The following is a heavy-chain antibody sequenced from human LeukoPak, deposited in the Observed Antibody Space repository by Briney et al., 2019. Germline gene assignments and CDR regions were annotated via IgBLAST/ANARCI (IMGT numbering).Heavy chain of an antibody. CDR2: IYYSGSTSGSTT. J-gene: IGHJ4*02. CDR1: GGSISSGDHY. D-gene: IGHD5-12*01. V-gene: IGHV4-30-4*01. CDR3: ASGGADSGSLFDY. Sequence: SETLSLTCTVSGGSISSGDHYWSWIRQPPGKDLEWIGYIYYSGSTSGSTTYYNPSLKSRVTVSVDTSKNQFSLKLRSVTAADTAVYYCASGGADSGSLFDYWGQGTLVTVSS.